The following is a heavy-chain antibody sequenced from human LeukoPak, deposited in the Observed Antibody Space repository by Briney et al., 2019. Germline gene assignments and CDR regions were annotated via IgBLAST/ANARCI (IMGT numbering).Heavy chain of an antibody. Sequence: GGSLRLSCAASGFTVSSNYMSWVRQAPGKGLEWVSVIYSGGSTYYADSVKGRFTISRDNSKNTLYLQMGSLRAEDMAVYYCARSTYDGSGYYDYWGQGTLVTVSS. CDR3: ARSTYDGSGYYDY. V-gene: IGHV3-66*01. D-gene: IGHD3-22*01. CDR1: GFTVSSNY. CDR2: IYSGGST. J-gene: IGHJ4*02.